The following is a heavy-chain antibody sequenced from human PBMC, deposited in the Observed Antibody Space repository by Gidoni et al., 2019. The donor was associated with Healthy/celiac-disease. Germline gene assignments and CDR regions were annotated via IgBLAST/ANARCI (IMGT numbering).Heavy chain of an antibody. CDR2: INHNSGGT. J-gene: IGHJ3*02. Sequence: QVQLVQSGAEVKKPGASVKVSCKASGYTFTGYYMHWVRQAPGQGLEWMGWINHNSGGTNYAQKFQGRVTMTRDTSISTAYMELSRLRSDDTAVYYCARGDELSWYGAFDIWGQGTMVTVSS. CDR1: GYTFTGYY. V-gene: IGHV1-2*02. CDR3: ARGDELSWYGAFDI. D-gene: IGHD6-13*01.